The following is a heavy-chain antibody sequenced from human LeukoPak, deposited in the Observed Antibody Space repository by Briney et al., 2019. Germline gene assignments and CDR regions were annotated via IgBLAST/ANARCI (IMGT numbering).Heavy chain of an antibody. CDR3: ARGLYSSSWYGY. Sequence: SETLSLTCTVSGGSISSYYWNWVRQPAGKGLEWIGRIYTSGSTNYNPSLKNRLIMSSDTPKNQFSLKLSSVTAADTAVYYCARGLYSSSWYGYWGQGTLVTVSS. CDR2: IYTSGST. J-gene: IGHJ4*02. V-gene: IGHV4-4*07. CDR1: GGSISSYY. D-gene: IGHD6-13*01.